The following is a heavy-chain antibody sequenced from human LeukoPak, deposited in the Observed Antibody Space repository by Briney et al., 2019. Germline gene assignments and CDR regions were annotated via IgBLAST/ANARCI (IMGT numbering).Heavy chain of an antibody. CDR3: TRDSVGAFDI. J-gene: IGHJ3*02. V-gene: IGHV3-49*03. D-gene: IGHD2-15*01. CDR2: IRSKAYGGTT. Sequence: GGSLRLSCTASGFTFGDNAMSWFRQAPGKGLEWVGFIRSKAYGGTTEYAASVKGRFTISRDDSKSNAYLQMNSLKTEDTAVYYCTRDSVGAFDIWGQGTMVTVSS. CDR1: GFTFGDNA.